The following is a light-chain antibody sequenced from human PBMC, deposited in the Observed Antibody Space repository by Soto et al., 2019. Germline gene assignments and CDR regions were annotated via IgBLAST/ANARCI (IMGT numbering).Light chain of an antibody. V-gene: IGKV3-20*01. CDR1: QSVSSNY. CDR3: HQYDTSWT. Sequence: EIVLTQSPGTLSLSPGERATLSCRASQSVSSNYLAWYQQKPGQAPRLLIYHASSRATGIPDRFGGSGSGTDFTLTISRLEAADFAVYYCHQYDTSWTFGQGTKV. CDR2: HAS. J-gene: IGKJ1*01.